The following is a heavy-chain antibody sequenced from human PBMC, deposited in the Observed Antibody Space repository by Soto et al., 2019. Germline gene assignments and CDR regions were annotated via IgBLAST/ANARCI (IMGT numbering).Heavy chain of an antibody. J-gene: IGHJ4*02. Sequence: SETLSLTCTVSGGSISSYYLSWIRQPPGKGLEWIGYIYYSGSTNYNPSLKSRVTISVDTSKNQFSLKLSSVTAADTAVYYCARDPGDYAFDYWGQGTLVTVSS. CDR3: ARDPGDYAFDY. CDR1: GGSISSYY. V-gene: IGHV4-59*01. CDR2: IYYSGST. D-gene: IGHD4-17*01.